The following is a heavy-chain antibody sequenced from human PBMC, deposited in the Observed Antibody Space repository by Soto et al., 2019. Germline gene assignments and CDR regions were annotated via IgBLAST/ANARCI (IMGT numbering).Heavy chain of an antibody. Sequence: QVQLVQSGAEVKKPGASVKVSCRASGYTFNIYYVHWVRQAPGQGLEWMGWINPNSVGTNYAQKFQGRVTMTSNTSINTAYMEVNRLGSADTAVYYCARDLMTTVPYVYYGMNVWGQGTTVTVSS. J-gene: IGHJ6*02. CDR2: INPNSVGT. D-gene: IGHD4-4*01. CDR1: GYTFNIYY. V-gene: IGHV1-2*02. CDR3: ARDLMTTVPYVYYGMNV.